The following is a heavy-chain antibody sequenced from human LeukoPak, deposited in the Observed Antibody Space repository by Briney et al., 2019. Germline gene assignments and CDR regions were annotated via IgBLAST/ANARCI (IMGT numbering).Heavy chain of an antibody. J-gene: IGHJ4*02. Sequence: ASVKVSCKVSGGTFRSYSISWVRQAPGQGLEWMGRIIPILGIANYAQKFQGRVTITADKSTSTAYMELSSLRSEDTAVYYCARDVNYYDSSGYYSPWYWGQGTLVTVSS. CDR3: ARDVNYYDSSGYYSPWY. D-gene: IGHD3-22*01. CDR1: GGTFRSYS. CDR2: IIPILGIA. V-gene: IGHV1-69*04.